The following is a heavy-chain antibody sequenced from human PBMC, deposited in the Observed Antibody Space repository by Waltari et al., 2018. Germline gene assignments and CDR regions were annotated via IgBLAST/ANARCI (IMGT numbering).Heavy chain of an antibody. D-gene: IGHD4-17*01. V-gene: IGHV4-30-4*08. CDR2: IYYSGST. J-gene: IGHJ4*02. CDR3: ARHYTGYGARDY. CDR1: GGSISSSDHY. Sequence: QVQLQESGPGLVKPSQTLSLTCTVSGGSISSSDHYWRWIRQPPGKGLEWIGDIYYSGSTKYNPSLRSRVTISIDTSKNNFSLKVTSVTTADAAVYYCARHYTGYGARDYWGQGTLVTVSS.